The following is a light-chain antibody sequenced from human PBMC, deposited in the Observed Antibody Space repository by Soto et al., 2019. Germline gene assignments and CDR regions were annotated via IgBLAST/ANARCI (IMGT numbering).Light chain of an antibody. J-gene: IGLJ3*02. CDR1: DSNIGNHY. CDR2: DDN. V-gene: IGLV1-51*01. CDR3: GTWDSSLSAVV. Sequence: QSVLTQPPSVSAAPGQTVTISCSGSDSNIGNHYVSWYQQFPGTAPKLLIYDDNKRPSGIPGRFSGSKSGTSATLGITGLQTGDEADYYCGTWDSSLSAVVFGGGTKLTVL.